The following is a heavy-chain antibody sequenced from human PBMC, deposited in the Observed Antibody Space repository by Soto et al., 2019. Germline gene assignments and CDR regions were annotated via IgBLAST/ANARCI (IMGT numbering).Heavy chain of an antibody. J-gene: IGHJ4*02. CDR1: GFSLSTSGVG. D-gene: IGHD3-16*01. CDR2: IYWDDYK. CDR3: VHKGGGDRILDY. V-gene: IGHV2-5*02. Sequence: QITLKESGPALVKPTQTLTLTCTFSGFSLSTSGVGVGWIRQPPGEALEWLALIYWDDYKHFSPSLESRLTITKDTPKNQVVLTMTNMDPGDTATYYCVHKGGGDRILDYWGQGTLVTVSS.